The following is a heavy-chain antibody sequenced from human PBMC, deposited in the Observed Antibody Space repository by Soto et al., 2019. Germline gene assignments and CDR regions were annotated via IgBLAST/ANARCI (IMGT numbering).Heavy chain of an antibody. D-gene: IGHD3-3*01. CDR1: GFTFSSYE. Sequence: GGSLRLSCAASGFTFSSYEMNWVRQAPGKGLEWVSYISSSGSTIYYADSVKGRFTISRDNAKNPLYLQMNSLRAEDTAVYYCARDGYYDFWSGRYYYYYGMDVWGQGSTVTFSS. CDR2: ISSSGSTI. CDR3: ARDGYYDFWSGRYYYYYGMDV. J-gene: IGHJ6*02. V-gene: IGHV3-48*03.